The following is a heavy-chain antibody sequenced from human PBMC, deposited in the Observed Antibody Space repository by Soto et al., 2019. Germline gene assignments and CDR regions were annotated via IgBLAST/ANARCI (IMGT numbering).Heavy chain of an antibody. V-gene: IGHV3-23*01. Sequence: EVQLLESGGGLVQPGGSLRLSCAVSGVSFSTYGVTWVRQAPGKGLEWVSGVSGGSGVTHYADSVKGRVTITGDNSKNTVYLHMNSLGVEDTAVYYCATWNGYGDYWGQGTLVTVSS. CDR3: ATWNGYGDY. J-gene: IGHJ4*02. CDR1: GVSFSTYG. CDR2: VSGGSGVT. D-gene: IGHD1-1*01.